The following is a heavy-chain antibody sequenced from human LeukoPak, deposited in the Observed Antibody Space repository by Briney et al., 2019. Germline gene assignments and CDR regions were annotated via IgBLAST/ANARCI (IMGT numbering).Heavy chain of an antibody. V-gene: IGHV1-69*04. CDR2: IIPILGIA. D-gene: IGHD6-19*01. J-gene: IGHJ4*02. CDR1: GGTFSSYA. CDR3: ARGIAVAGKSGS. Sequence: ASVKVSCKASGGTFSSYAISWVRQAPGQGLEWMGRIIPILGIANYAQKFQGRVTITADKSTSTAYMELSSLRSEDTAVYYCARGIAVAGKSGSWGQGTLVTVSS.